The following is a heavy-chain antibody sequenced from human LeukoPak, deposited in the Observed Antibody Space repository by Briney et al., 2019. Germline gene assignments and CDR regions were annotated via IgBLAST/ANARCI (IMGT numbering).Heavy chain of an antibody. CDR2: IYHSGST. J-gene: IGHJ4*02. Sequence: SETLSLTCAVSGGSISSSNWWSWVRQPPGKGLEWIGEIYHSGSTNYNPSLKSRVTISVDKSKNQFSLKLSSVTTADTAVYYCARMVATTWAERDYFDYWGQGTLVTVSS. V-gene: IGHV4-4*02. CDR1: GGSISSSNW. CDR3: ARMVATTWAERDYFDY. D-gene: IGHD5-12*01.